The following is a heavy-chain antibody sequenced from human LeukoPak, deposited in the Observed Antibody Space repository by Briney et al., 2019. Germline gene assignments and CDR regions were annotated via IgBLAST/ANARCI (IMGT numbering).Heavy chain of an antibody. CDR2: ISGSGGST. Sequence: GGSLRLSCAAPGFTFSSYAMSWVRQAPGKGLEWVSAISGSGGSTYYADSVKGRFTISRDNSKNTLYLQMNSLRAEDTAVYYCAKGFGKYSGYVPDYYYYMDVWGKGTAVTVSS. V-gene: IGHV3-23*01. J-gene: IGHJ6*03. CDR1: GFTFSSYA. D-gene: IGHD5-12*01. CDR3: AKGFGKYSGYVPDYYYYMDV.